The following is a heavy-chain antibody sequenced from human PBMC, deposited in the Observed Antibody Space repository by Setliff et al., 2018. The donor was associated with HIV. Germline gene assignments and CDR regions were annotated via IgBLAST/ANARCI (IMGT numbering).Heavy chain of an antibody. CDR2: INHSGST. Sequence: SETLSLTCAVYGGSFNGYYWSWIRQPPGKGLEWIGEINHSGSTNYNPSLKSRVTMSVDKSKNQFSLKLSSLTAADTAVYYCASSSGWYGAAQFDPWGQGTRVTVSS. CDR1: GGSFNGYY. V-gene: IGHV4-34*10. CDR3: ASSSGWYGAAQFDP. D-gene: IGHD6-19*01. J-gene: IGHJ5*02.